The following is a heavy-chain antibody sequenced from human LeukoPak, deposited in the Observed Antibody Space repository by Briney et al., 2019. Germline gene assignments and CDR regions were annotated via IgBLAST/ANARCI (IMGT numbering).Heavy chain of an antibody. CDR1: GCTFSRYS. CDR2: ILPIFGTA. CDR3: ASSEMVRGDIDRTTC. D-gene: IGHD3-10*01. V-gene: IGHV1-69*06. Sequence: GASVKVSCKASGCTFSRYSINWLRQAPGQGLEWMGGILPIFGTANYAQKFQGRVTITADKSTSTAYMELSSLRSEDTAVYYCASSEMVRGDIDRTTCWGQGTLVTVSS. J-gene: IGHJ4*02.